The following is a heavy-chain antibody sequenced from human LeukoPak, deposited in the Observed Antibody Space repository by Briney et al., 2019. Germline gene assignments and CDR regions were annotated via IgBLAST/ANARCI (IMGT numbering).Heavy chain of an antibody. D-gene: IGHD1-26*01. Sequence: PSETLSLTCTVSGGSISSSYYYWGWIRQPPGKGLEWIGTISYSETTYYNPSLESRVTISVDTSRNQFSLKLTSVTAADTAVYYCARHKMGTTRLYYFDYWGQGTLVTVSS. CDR1: GGSISSSYYY. CDR3: ARHKMGTTRLYYFDY. J-gene: IGHJ4*02. V-gene: IGHV4-39*01. CDR2: ISYSETT.